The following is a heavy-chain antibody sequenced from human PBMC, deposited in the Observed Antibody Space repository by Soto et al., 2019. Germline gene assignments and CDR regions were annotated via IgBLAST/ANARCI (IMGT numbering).Heavy chain of an antibody. Sequence: QPQLVQSGVELKNPGASVRVSCKASGYPFTKFGINWVRQAPGQGLEWMGWISGHSGGTKYGPKFREGLSNVTSTSSKTAYMELRSLKSDDTAVYYCAKDGGHGARTHICGMDVWGQGTKVTVSS. D-gene: IGHD1-1*01. CDR2: ISGHSGGT. CDR1: GYPFTKFG. CDR3: AKDGGHGARTHICGMDV. J-gene: IGHJ6*02. V-gene: IGHV1-18*01.